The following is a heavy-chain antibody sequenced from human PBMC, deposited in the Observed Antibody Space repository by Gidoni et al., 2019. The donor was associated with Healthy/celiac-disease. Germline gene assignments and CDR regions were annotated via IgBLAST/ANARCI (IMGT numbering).Heavy chain of an antibody. CDR3: ARDGLYGSGGSCYPQLSDY. J-gene: IGHJ4*02. V-gene: IGHV1-18*01. CDR2: ISAYKGNT. Sequence: QVQLVQSGAEVKQPGASVKASCKASGYTFTSYGIRWVRQAPGQGLEWLGWISAYKGNTNYERKLQGRVTMTTDTSTSTAYMELRSLRSDDTAVYYCARDGLYGSGGSCYPQLSDYWGQGTLVTVSS. CDR1: GYTFTSYG. D-gene: IGHD2-15*01.